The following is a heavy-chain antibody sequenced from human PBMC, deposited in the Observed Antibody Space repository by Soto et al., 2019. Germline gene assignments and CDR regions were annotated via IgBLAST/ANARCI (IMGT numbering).Heavy chain of an antibody. CDR3: AKGSIEYSASVDN. CDR2: ISARGGSS. V-gene: IGHV3-23*01. CDR1: EFSFNSYA. D-gene: IGHD5-12*01. Sequence: EVQLLESGGGLVQPGGSLRLSCAASEFSFNSYAMVWVRQAPGKGLEWVSVISARGGSSYFADSVKGRFTISRDNSKNVLSLEMNSLSAEDTAIYFCAKGSIEYSASVDNWGQGTLVLVSS. J-gene: IGHJ4*02.